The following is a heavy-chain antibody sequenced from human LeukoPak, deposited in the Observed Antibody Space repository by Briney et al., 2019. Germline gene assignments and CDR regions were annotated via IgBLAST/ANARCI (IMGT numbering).Heavy chain of an antibody. CDR2: IYYSGST. CDR3: ARRHYYDSSGLDY. J-gene: IGHJ4*02. CDR1: GGSISSSSYY. V-gene: IGHV4-39*01. Sequence: SETLSLTCTVSGGSISSSSYYWGWIRQPPGKGLEWIGSIYYSGSTYYNPSLKSRVTISVDTSKNQFSLKLSSVTAADTAVYYCARRHYYDSSGLDYWGQGTLVTVSS. D-gene: IGHD3-22*01.